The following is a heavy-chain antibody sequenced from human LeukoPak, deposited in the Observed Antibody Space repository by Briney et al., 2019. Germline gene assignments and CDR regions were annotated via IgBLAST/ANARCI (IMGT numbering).Heavy chain of an antibody. CDR1: GYTFTGYY. CDR2: INPNSGGT. V-gene: IGHV1-2*02. J-gene: IGHJ5*02. D-gene: IGHD3-3*01. CDR3: ATYYDFWSGYYSVDH. Sequence: ASVKVSCKASGYTFTGYYMHWVRQAPGQGLEWMGWINPNSGGTNYAQKFQGRVTMTRDTSISTAYMELSRLRSDDTAVYYCATYYDFWSGYYSVDHWGQGTLVTVSS.